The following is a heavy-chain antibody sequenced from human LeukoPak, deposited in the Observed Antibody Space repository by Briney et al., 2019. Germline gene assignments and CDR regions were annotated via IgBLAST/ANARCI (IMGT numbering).Heavy chain of an antibody. CDR3: ARGIGDRFRLQHVIDY. V-gene: IGHV1-46*01. CDR1: GYTFTNYY. Sequence: ASVKVSCKASGYTFTNYYMHWVRQAPGQGLEWMGIINPSDGRTSYGQKFQGRVTMTRDTSTSTVYMELSSLRSEDTAVYYCARGIGDRFRLQHVIDYWGQGTLVTVSS. CDR2: INPSDGRT. D-gene: IGHD2-21*02. J-gene: IGHJ4*02.